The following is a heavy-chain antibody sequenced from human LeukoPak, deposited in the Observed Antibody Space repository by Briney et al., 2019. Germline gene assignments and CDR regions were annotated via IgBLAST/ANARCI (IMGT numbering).Heavy chain of an antibody. CDR2: FDPEDGET. Sequence: GASVKVSCKVSGYTLTELSMHWVRQAPGKGLEWMGGFDPEDGETIYAQKFQGRVTMTEDTSTDTAYMELSSLRSEDTAVYYCAREAVTIFGVVRTQTTKLPHRFDPWGQGTLVTVSS. CDR1: GYTLTELS. V-gene: IGHV1-24*01. D-gene: IGHD3-3*01. CDR3: AREAVTIFGVVRTQTTKLPHRFDP. J-gene: IGHJ5*02.